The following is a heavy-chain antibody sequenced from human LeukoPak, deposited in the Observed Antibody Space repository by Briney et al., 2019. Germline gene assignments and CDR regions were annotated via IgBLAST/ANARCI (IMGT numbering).Heavy chain of an antibody. CDR1: GGSISSYY. V-gene: IGHV4-4*07. D-gene: IGHD2-15*01. CDR2: IYTSGST. CDR3: ARERCSGGSCYQDY. J-gene: IGHJ4*02. Sequence: SETLSLTCTVSGGSISSYYWSWIRQPAGKGLEWIGRIYTSGSTNYNPSLKSRVTMSVDTSKNQFSLKLSSVTAADTAVYYCARERCSGGSCYQDYWGQGTPVTVSS.